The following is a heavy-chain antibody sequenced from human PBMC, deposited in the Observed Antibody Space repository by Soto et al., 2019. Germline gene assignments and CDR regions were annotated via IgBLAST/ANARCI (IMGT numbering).Heavy chain of an antibody. CDR1: GGSISSSSYY. CDR3: ARLGEGLAAFDY. V-gene: IGHV4-39*01. D-gene: IGHD6-13*01. J-gene: IGHJ4*02. CDR2: IYYSGST. Sequence: PSETLSLTCTVSGGSISSSSYYWGWIRQPPGKGLEWIGSIYYSGSTYYNPSLKSRVTISVDTSKNQFSLKLSSVTAADTAVYYCARLGEGLAAFDYWGQGTLVTVSS.